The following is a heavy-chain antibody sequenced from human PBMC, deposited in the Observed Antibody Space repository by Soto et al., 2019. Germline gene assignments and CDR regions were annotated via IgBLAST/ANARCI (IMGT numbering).Heavy chain of an antibody. V-gene: IGHV4-30-4*01. CDR2: IYYSGST. Sequence: SETLSLTCTVSGGSISSGDYYWSWIRQPPGKGLEWIGYIYYSGSTYYNTSLKNQVNISVDTSKNQFSLKLSSVTAADTAVYYCARGGYSYGPFDYWGQGTLVTVSS. J-gene: IGHJ4*02. CDR1: GGSISSGDYY. CDR3: ARGGYSYGPFDY. D-gene: IGHD5-18*01.